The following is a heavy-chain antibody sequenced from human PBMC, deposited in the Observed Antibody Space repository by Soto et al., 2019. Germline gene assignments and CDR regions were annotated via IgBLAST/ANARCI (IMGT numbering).Heavy chain of an antibody. D-gene: IGHD2-8*01. CDR2: IKTETDDGTT. V-gene: IGHV3-15*07. J-gene: IGHJ6*02. Sequence: EVQLVESGGGVVKPGGSLRLPCAASGFTFNNAWMNWVRQAPGKGLDWVGLIKTETDDGTTNYAAPVKGRFTISRDDSKNTLYLEMNSLQIEDTAVYYCTTDRLYCTTNCRYGMDVWGQGTTVTVSS. CDR1: GFTFNNAW. CDR3: TTDRLYCTTNCRYGMDV.